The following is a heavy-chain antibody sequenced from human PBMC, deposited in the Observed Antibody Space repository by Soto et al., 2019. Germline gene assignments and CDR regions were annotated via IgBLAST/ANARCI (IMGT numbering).Heavy chain of an antibody. CDR2: ISSSSSYI. Sequence: EVQLVESGGGLVKPGGSLRLSCAASGFTFSSYSMNWVRQAPGKGLEWVSSISSSSSYIYYADSVKGRFTISRDNAKNSLSRQMNSLRAEDTAVYYCARVPPGPPHLDYCGQGTLVTVSS. D-gene: IGHD7-27*01. J-gene: IGHJ4*02. V-gene: IGHV3-21*01. CDR1: GFTFSSYS. CDR3: ARVPPGPPHLDY.